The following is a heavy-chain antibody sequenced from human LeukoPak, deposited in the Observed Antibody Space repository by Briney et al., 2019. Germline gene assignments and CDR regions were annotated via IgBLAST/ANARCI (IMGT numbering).Heavy chain of an antibody. CDR1: GYTFTSYY. V-gene: IGHV1-46*01. CDR3: ARAYGSGSYTLLFFDY. CDR2: IYPSGGST. D-gene: IGHD3-10*01. J-gene: IGHJ4*02. Sequence: ASVKVSCKASGYTFTSYYMHSVRPAPGQGVECMGLIYPSGGSTSYAQKFQGRVTMTRDTSTSTVYMELSSLRSEDTAVYYCARAYGSGSYTLLFFDYWGQGTLVTVSS.